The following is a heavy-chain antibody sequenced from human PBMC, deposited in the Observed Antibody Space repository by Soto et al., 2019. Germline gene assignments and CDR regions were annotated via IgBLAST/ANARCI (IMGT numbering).Heavy chain of an antibody. D-gene: IGHD4-17*01. CDR3: ARGDATKIVVTTYYGMDV. V-gene: IGHV1-69*12. J-gene: IGHJ6*02. CDR1: GGTLSNYG. CDR2: IIPVFGTA. Sequence: QVQLVQSGAEVKKPGSSVKVSCKASGGTLSNYGISWVRQAPGQGLEWMGGIIPVFGTANYAQKFQGRVTIPADASTTTVYKDVSSLRSDDTAVYYCARGDATKIVVTTYYGMDVWGQGTTVTVSS.